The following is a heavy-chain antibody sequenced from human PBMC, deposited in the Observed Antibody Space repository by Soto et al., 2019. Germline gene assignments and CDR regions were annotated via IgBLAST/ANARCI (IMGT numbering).Heavy chain of an antibody. CDR3: VSDRGYGHASVPYS. CDR2: ISYDGSLQ. J-gene: IGHJ4*02. Sequence: QAQLVESGGGVVQPGRSLRLSCAASGFAFSSYGMHWVRQAPGTGLAWVAVISYDGSLQHYADSVKGRFTISRDNSKNMVRLQMSSLRAEDTAVYYCVSDRGYGHASVPYSWGQGTLVSVSS. V-gene: IGHV3-30*03. CDR1: GFAFSSYG. D-gene: IGHD5-18*01.